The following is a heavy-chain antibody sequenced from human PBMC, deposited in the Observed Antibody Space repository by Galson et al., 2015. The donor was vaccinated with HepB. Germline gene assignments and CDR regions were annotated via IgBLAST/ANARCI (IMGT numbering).Heavy chain of an antibody. D-gene: IGHD6-6*01. CDR1: GFTFSSYS. Sequence: SLRLSCAASGFTFSSYSMNWVRQAPGKGLEWVSSISSSSSYIYYADSVKGRFTISRDNAKNSLYLQMNSLRAEDTAMYYCARARSSSSPFDYWGQGTLVTVSS. J-gene: IGHJ4*02. CDR2: ISSSSSYI. CDR3: ARARSSSSPFDY. V-gene: IGHV3-21*01.